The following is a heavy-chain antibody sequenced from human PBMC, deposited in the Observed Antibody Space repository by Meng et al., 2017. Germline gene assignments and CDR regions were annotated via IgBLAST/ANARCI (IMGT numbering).Heavy chain of an antibody. Sequence: GESLKISCAASGFTFSSYGMHWVRQAPGKGLEWVAVIWYDGSNKYYADSVKGRFTISRDNSKNTLYLQMNSLRAEDTALYYCARAQPLRGYLDYEAADNVFDIWGQGTMVTVSS. D-gene: IGHD4-17*01. CDR1: GFTFSSYG. J-gene: IGHJ3*02. CDR2: IWYDGSNK. V-gene: IGHV3-33*01. CDR3: ARAQPLRGYLDYEAADNVFDI.